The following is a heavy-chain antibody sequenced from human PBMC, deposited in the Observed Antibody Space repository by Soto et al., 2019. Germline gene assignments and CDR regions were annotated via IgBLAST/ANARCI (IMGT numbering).Heavy chain of an antibody. CDR3: AXARLQLWSYYYYGMDV. V-gene: IGHV4-34*01. CDR2: INHSGST. D-gene: IGHD5-18*01. Sequence: PSETLSLTCAVYGGSFSGYYWSWIRQPPGKGLEWIGEINHSGSTNYNPSLKSRVTISVDTSKNQFSLKLSSVTAADTAVYXCAXARLQLWSYYYYGMDVWGQGTTVTVSS. J-gene: IGHJ6*02. CDR1: GGSFSGYY.